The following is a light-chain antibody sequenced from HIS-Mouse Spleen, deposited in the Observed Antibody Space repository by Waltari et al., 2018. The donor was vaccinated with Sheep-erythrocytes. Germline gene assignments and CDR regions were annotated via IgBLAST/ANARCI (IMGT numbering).Light chain of an antibody. Sequence: VLTQSPATLSLSPGERATLSFRASQSVSSYLAWYQQKPGQAPRLLIYDASNRATGIPARFSGSGSGTDFTLTISSLEPEDFAVYYCQQRSNWLTFGGGTKVEIK. CDR1: QSVSSY. J-gene: IGKJ4*01. V-gene: IGKV3-11*01. CDR3: QQRSNWLT. CDR2: DAS.